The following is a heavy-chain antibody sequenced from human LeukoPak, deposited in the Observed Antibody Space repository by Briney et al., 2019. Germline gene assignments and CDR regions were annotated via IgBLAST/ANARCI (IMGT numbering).Heavy chain of an antibody. CDR3: AKGGYSYGYTNCYYYGMDV. Sequence: GGSLRLSCAASGFTFDDYAMHWVRHAPGKGLEWVSLISGDGGSTYYADSVKGRFTISRDNSKNSLYLQMNSLRTEDTALYYCAKGGYSYGYTNCYYYGMDVWGQGTTVTVSS. V-gene: IGHV3-43*02. CDR1: GFTFDDYA. CDR2: ISGDGGST. D-gene: IGHD5-18*01. J-gene: IGHJ6*02.